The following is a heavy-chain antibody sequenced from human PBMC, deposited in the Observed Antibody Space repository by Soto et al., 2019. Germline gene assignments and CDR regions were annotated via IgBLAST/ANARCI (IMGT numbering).Heavy chain of an antibody. CDR3: AGLQSMRLSGLDP. D-gene: IGHD3-16*02. CDR1: CGSISDGDYY. Sequence: SETLRLPWTVSCGSISDGDYYLSCIRQPPGKGLEWIGYIYYSGSTYYNPSLKSRVTISVDTSKNQFSLKLSSVAAADTAVYYCAGLQSMRLSGLDPWGQGTLVTVSS. CDR2: IYYSGST. V-gene: IGHV4-30-4*08. J-gene: IGHJ5*02.